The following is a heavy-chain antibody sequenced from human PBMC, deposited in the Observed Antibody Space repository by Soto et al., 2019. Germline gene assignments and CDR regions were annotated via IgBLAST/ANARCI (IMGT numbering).Heavy chain of an antibody. CDR3: VRDSYTNXWHWPDNDY. J-gene: IGHJ4*02. V-gene: IGHV3-7*05. CDR2: IKQDGSEK. CDR1: GFTFTNYW. Sequence: EVQLVESGGGLVQPGGSLRLSCAASGFTFTNYWMTWVRQAPGRGLEWVANIKQDGSEKHYVDSVKGRFTISRDNAQNSLYLQMNSLRAEDTAVYYCVRDSYTNXWHWPDNDYWGQGILVTVSS. D-gene: IGHD1-1*01.